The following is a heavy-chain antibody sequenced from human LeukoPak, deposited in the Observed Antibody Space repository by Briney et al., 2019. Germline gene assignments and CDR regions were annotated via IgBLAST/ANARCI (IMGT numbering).Heavy chain of an antibody. V-gene: IGHV4-34*01. CDR2: INHSGST. D-gene: IGHD3-10*01. CDR1: GGSFSGYY. CDR3: ARSMVRGARGGWFDP. J-gene: IGHJ5*02. Sequence: SETLSLTCAVYGGSFSGYYWIWIRQPPGKGLEWIGEINHSGSTNYNPSLKSRVTISVDTSKNQFSLKLSSVTAADTAVYYCARSMVRGARGGWFDPWGQGTLVTVSS.